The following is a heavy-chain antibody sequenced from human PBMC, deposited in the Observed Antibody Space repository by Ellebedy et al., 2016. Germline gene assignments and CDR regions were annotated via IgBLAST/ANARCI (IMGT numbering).Heavy chain of an antibody. V-gene: IGHV3-48*01. D-gene: IGHD3-22*01. CDR3: ARAWGYDSSGYEVDF. Sequence: GGSLRLXXAASGFTFSSYSMNWVRQAPGKGLEWVSYISSSSSTIYYADSVKGRFTISRDNAKNSLYLQMNSLRAEDTAVYYCARAWGYDSSGYEVDFWGQGTLVTVSS. CDR2: ISSSSSTI. CDR1: GFTFSSYS. J-gene: IGHJ4*02.